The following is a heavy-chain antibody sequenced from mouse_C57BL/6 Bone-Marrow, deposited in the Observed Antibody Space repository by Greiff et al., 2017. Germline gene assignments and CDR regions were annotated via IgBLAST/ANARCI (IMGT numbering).Heavy chain of an antibody. J-gene: IGHJ2*01. CDR1: GYTFTSYW. V-gene: IGHV1-61*01. Sequence: VQLQQPGAELVRPGSSVKLSCKASGYTFTSYWMDWVKQRPGQGLEWIGNIYPCDSETHYNQQFKDKATLTVDKTTSTAYIQLSSLIYEDSAVYYCASSDYYGSGDYWCQGTTLPVAS. CDR3: ASSDYYGSGDY. D-gene: IGHD1-1*01. CDR2: IYPCDSET.